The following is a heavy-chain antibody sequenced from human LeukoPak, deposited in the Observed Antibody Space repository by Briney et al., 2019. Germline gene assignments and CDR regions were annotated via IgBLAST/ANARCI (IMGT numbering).Heavy chain of an antibody. CDR3: ARDRQMTTVTTPFPWYFDL. Sequence: SETLSLTCTVSGGSISSYYWSWIRQPAGKGLEWIGRIYTSGSTNYNPSLKGRATMSVDTSKNQFSLKLSSVTAADTAVYYCARDRQMTTVTTPFPWYFDLWGRGTLVTVSS. CDR1: GGSISSYY. D-gene: IGHD4-17*01. CDR2: IYTSGST. V-gene: IGHV4-4*07. J-gene: IGHJ2*01.